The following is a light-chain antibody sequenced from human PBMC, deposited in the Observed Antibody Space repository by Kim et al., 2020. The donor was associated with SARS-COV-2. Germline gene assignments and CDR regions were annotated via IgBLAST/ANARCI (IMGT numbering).Light chain of an antibody. J-gene: IGLJ2*01. Sequence: SYELTQPPSVSVSPGQTASITCSGDKLGDKYACWYQQKPGQSPVLVIYQDSKRPSAIPERFSGSNSGNTATLTISGTQAMDEADYYCQAWDSSTAGVVFG. CDR1: KLGDKY. V-gene: IGLV3-1*01. CDR3: QAWDSSTAGVV. CDR2: QDS.